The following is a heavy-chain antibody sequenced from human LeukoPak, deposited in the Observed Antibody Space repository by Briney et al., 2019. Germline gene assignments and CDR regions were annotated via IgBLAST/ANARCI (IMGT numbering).Heavy chain of an antibody. J-gene: IGHJ5*02. D-gene: IGHD6-19*01. Sequence: SETLSLTCAVYGGSFSGYYWSWLRQPPGKGLEWIGEINHSGSTNYNPSLKSRVTISVDTSKNQFSLKLSSVTAADTAVYYCARERISIAVAGRRYRNWFDPWGQGTLVTVSS. CDR3: ARERISIAVAGRRYRNWFDP. CDR1: GGSFSGYY. V-gene: IGHV4-34*01. CDR2: INHSGST.